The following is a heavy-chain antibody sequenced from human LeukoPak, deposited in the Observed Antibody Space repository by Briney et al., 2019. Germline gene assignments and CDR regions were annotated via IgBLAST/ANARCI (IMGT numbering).Heavy chain of an antibody. CDR2: ISGSGGST. V-gene: IGHV3-23*01. D-gene: IGHD3-22*01. Sequence: GGSLRLSCAASGFTFSSYAMSWVRQAPGKGLEWVSTISGSGGSTYYADSVKGRFTISRDNSKNTLYLQMNSLRAEDTAVYYCAKAYYDSTGYYGYWGQGTLVTASS. CDR3: AKAYYDSTGYYGY. CDR1: GFTFSSYA. J-gene: IGHJ4*02.